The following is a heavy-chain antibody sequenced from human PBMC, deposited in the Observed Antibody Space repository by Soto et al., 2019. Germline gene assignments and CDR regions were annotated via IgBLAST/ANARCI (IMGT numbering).Heavy chain of an antibody. CDR1: GYTFIHYY. V-gene: IGHV1-46*01. J-gene: IGHJ4*02. D-gene: IGHD2-21*01. Sequence: QVQLVQSGAEVKKPGASVKIFCKASGYTFIHYYIHWVRQAPGQGLEWMAIINPNGGSTNYAQKFQGRVTVTSDTSTTTVSMELNSLESDDTAVYFCARSLLQGDFWGQGTLVTVSS. CDR3: ARSLLQGDF. CDR2: INPNGGST.